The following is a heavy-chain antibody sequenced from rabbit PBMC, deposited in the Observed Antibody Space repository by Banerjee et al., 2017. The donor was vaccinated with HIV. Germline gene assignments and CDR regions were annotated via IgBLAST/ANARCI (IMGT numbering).Heavy chain of an antibody. V-gene: IGHV1S40*01. D-gene: IGHD1-1*01. Sequence: QSLEESGGDLVKPGASLTLTCTASGFSFSNSYYMSWVRQAPGKGLEWIGYIDPVFGSTYYASWVNGRFTISSHNAQNTLYLQLNSLTAADTATYFCARDLSSGNVGWVYALNLWGPGTLVTVS. J-gene: IGHJ4*01. CDR1: GFSFSNSYY. CDR2: IDPVFGST. CDR3: ARDLSSGNVGWVYALNL.